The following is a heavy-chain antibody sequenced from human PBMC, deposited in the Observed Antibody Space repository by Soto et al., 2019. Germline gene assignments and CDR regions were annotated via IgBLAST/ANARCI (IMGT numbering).Heavy chain of an antibody. CDR1: GFTFNTFE. J-gene: IGHJ5*01. CDR2: ISDDGTRT. CDR3: VKGGWLDF. V-gene: IGHV3-23*01. D-gene: IGHD3-16*01. Sequence: PGGSLRLSCAASGFTFNTFEMSWVRQAPGRGLEWVSFISDDGTRTYYAETVKGRITISRDKSKYTLYLQMNSLTVEDTAVYACVKGGWLDFWGQGT.